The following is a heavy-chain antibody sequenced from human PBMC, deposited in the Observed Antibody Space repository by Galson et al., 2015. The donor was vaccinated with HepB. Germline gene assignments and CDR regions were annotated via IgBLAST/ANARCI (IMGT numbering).Heavy chain of an antibody. CDR1: GFTFSSYS. CDR2: ISSSGSTI. CDR3: ARLTGMAMYYFDY. Sequence: SLRLSCAASGFTFSSYSMNWVRQAPGKGLEWVSSISSSGSTIYYADSVKGRFTISRDNAKNSLYLQMNSLRAEDTAVYYCARLTGMAMYYFDYWGQGTLVTVSS. D-gene: IGHD5-24*01. V-gene: IGHV3-21*04. J-gene: IGHJ4*02.